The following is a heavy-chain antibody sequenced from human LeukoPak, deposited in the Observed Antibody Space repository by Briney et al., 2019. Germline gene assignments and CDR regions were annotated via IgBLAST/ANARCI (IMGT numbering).Heavy chain of an antibody. V-gene: IGHV3-21*01. D-gene: IGHD6-19*01. CDR1: GFTFSSYS. Sequence: PGGSLRLSCAASGFTFSSYSMNWVRQAPGKGLEWVSSISSSSSYIYYADSVKGRFTISRDNAKNSLYLQMNSLRAEDTAVYYCARDRERYNSGWRDAFDIWGQGTMVTVSS. CDR3: ARDRERYNSGWRDAFDI. J-gene: IGHJ3*02. CDR2: ISSSSSYI.